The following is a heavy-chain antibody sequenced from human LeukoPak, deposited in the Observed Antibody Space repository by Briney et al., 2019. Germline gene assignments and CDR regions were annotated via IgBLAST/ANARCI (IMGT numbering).Heavy chain of an antibody. D-gene: IGHD4-23*01. Sequence: PSETLSLTCTVSGGSISTYSWNWIRQPAGKGLEWIGRIFASGTTKYNPSLKSRVTMSVETSKNQFSLKLSSVTAADTAVYYCARNPLSLYGGLKGDYYMDVWGKGTTVTISS. J-gene: IGHJ6*03. CDR2: IFASGTT. V-gene: IGHV4-4*07. CDR3: ARNPLSLYGGLKGDYYMDV. CDR1: GGSISTYS.